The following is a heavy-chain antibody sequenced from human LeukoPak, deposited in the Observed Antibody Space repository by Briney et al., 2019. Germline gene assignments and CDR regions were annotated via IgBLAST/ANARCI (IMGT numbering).Heavy chain of an antibody. V-gene: IGHV1-8*03. D-gene: IGHD6-19*01. CDR3: ARDYLAVAGMVGD. CDR2: MNPNSGNT. CDR1: GYTFTSYD. J-gene: IGHJ4*02. Sequence: ASVKVSCNASGYTFTSYDINWVRQATGQGLEWMGWMNPNSGNTGYAQKFQGRVTITRNTSISTAYMELSSLRSEDTGVYYCARDYLAVAGMVGDWGQGTLVTVSS.